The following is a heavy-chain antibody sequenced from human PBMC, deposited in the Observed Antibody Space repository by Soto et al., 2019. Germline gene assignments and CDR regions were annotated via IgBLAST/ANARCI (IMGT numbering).Heavy chain of an antibody. CDR1: GFIFSDYE. V-gene: IGHV3-48*03. CDR2: ISISGTII. D-gene: IGHD5-18*01. J-gene: IGHJ3*02. Sequence: SGGSLRLSCEGSGFIFSDYEMNWVRQVPGKGLEWISYISISGTIIHYADSVKGRFTISRDNSKNTLYLQMNSLRAEDTAVYYCARTSGRLHDAFDIWGQGTMVTVSS. CDR3: ARTSGRLHDAFDI.